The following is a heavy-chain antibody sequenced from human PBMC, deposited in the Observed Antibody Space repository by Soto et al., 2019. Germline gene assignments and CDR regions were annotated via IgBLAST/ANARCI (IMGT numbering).Heavy chain of an antibody. CDR1: GFTFSSYG. CDR3: AKDPHTVTPYFDY. D-gene: IGHD4-17*01. Sequence: QVQLVESGGGVVQPGRSLRLSCAASGFTFSSYGMHWVRQAPGKGLEWVAVISYDGSNKYYADSVKGRFTISRDNSKNTLYLQMNSLRAEDTAVYYCAKDPHTVTPYFDYWGQGTLVTVSS. V-gene: IGHV3-30*18. CDR2: ISYDGSNK. J-gene: IGHJ4*02.